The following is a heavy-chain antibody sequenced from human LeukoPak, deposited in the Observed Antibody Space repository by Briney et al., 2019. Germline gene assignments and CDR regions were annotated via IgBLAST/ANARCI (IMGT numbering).Heavy chain of an antibody. CDR1: GGSFSGNY. D-gene: IGHD3-22*01. CDR2: INHSGTT. CDR3: ARRTGTYYYDSSGYSPWRYYFDY. Sequence: SETLSLTCAVYGGSFSGNYWSWIRQPPGKGLEWIGDINHSGTTNYSPSLKSRVTISVDTSKNQFSLNLSSVTAADTAVFYCARRTGTYYYDSSGYSPWRYYFDYWGQGTLVTVSS. V-gene: IGHV4-34*01. J-gene: IGHJ4*02.